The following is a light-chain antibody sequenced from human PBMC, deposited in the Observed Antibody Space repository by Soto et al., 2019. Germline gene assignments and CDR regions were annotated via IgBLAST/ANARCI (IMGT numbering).Light chain of an antibody. CDR3: QQYNIWRSIT. CDR2: DTS. V-gene: IGKV3-15*01. J-gene: IGKJ5*01. CDR1: QSVRNK. Sequence: EIFMTQSPAALSLSPGERATLSCRASQSVRNKVAWYQQKPGQALRVIIYDTSTRAADIPARFSGSGYGTYFPLTISSLQSEDFAVYYCQQYNIWRSITFGPGTRLEIK.